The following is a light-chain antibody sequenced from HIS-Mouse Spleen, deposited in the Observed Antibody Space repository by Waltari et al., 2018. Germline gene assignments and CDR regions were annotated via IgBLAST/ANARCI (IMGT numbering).Light chain of an antibody. J-gene: IGKJ4*01. CDR1: QGISSA. Sequence: AIQLTQSPSSLSASVGDRVTITCRASQGISSALAWYQQKPGKAPKLLIYDASSLESGVPSRFSGSGSGTDFTLTISSLQPEDFATSYCQQFNSYPYSTFGGGTKVEIK. V-gene: IGKV1-13*02. CDR3: QQFNSYPYST. CDR2: DAS.